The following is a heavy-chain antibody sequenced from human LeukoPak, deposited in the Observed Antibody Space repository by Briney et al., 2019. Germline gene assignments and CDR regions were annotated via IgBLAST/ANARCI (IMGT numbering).Heavy chain of an antibody. Sequence: GGSLRLSCAASGFSFSDYYMTWIRQAPGEGLEWISYISGSGSSIYYADSVKGRFTMSWDIAKNSLYLQTNSLRAEDTAVYYCAGGNYFDYWGQGTLVTVSS. CDR3: AGGNYFDY. CDR2: ISGSGSSI. J-gene: IGHJ4*02. D-gene: IGHD3-16*01. V-gene: IGHV3-11*01. CDR1: GFSFSDYY.